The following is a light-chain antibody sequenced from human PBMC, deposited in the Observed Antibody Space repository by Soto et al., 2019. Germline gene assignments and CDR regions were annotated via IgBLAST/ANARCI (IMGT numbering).Light chain of an antibody. CDR2: GNN. Sequence: QSVLTQPPSVSGAPVQSVTIYCTGSSSNVGAGHDIHWYQHLPGTSPKLLIFGNNNRPSGVPDRFSGSRSGPSGSLAITGLEAEDEADYYCQSYDSSLSGWVFGGGTKVTVL. CDR3: QSYDSSLSGWV. J-gene: IGLJ3*02. CDR1: SSNVGAGHD. V-gene: IGLV1-40*01.